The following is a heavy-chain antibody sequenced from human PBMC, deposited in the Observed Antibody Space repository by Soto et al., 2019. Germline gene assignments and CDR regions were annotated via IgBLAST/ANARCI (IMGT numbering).Heavy chain of an antibody. CDR1: GGSVSRGSYY. Sequence: SETLSLTCTVSGGSVSRGSYYWSWLRQPPGKGLEWIGYIYYSGSTNYNPSLKSRVTISVDTSKNQFSLKLSSVTAADTAVYYCARVPSSSYHYFDYWGQGTLVTVSS. V-gene: IGHV4-61*01. D-gene: IGHD6-13*01. J-gene: IGHJ4*02. CDR3: ARVPSSSYHYFDY. CDR2: IYYSGST.